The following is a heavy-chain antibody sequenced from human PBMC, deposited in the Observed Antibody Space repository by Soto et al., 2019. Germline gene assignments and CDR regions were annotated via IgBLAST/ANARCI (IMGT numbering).Heavy chain of an antibody. CDR3: ASALGLPYYYYGMDV. J-gene: IGHJ6*02. Sequence: GGSLRLSCAASGFTFSGYTMNWVRQAPGKGLQWVSSISSSSTYIYYADSVKGRFTISRDNAKNSLFLQMNSLRAEDTAVYYCASALGLPYYYYGMDVWGQGTTVTVSS. CDR1: GFTFSGYT. CDR2: ISSSSTYI. D-gene: IGHD5-12*01. V-gene: IGHV3-21*01.